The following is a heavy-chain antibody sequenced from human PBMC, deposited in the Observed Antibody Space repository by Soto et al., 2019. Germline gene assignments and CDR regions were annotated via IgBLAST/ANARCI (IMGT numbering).Heavy chain of an antibody. V-gene: IGHV3-21*01. CDR1: GFTFSSYS. CDR3: ARDYRYRWELGTPADAFDI. Sequence: PGGSLRLSCAASGFTFSSYSMNWVRQAPGKGLEWVSSISSSSSYIYYADSVKGRFTISRDNAKNSLYLQMNSLRAEDTAVYYCARDYRYRWELGTPADAFDIWGQGTMVTVSS. CDR2: ISSSSSYI. J-gene: IGHJ3*02. D-gene: IGHD1-26*01.